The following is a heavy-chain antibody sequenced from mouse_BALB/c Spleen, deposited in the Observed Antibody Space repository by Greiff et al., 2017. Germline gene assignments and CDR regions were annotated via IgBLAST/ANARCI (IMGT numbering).Heavy chain of an antibody. Sequence: VQLQQPGAELVKPGASVKLSCKASGYTFTSYWMHWVKQRPGQGLEWIGEIDPSDSYTNYNQKFKGKATLTVDKSSSTAYMQLSSLTSEDSAVYYCARAGGNFRFAYWGQGTLVTVSA. V-gene: IGHV1-69*02. CDR2: IDPSDSYT. CDR1: GYTFTSYW. J-gene: IGHJ3*01. D-gene: IGHD2-1*01. CDR3: ARAGGNFRFAY.